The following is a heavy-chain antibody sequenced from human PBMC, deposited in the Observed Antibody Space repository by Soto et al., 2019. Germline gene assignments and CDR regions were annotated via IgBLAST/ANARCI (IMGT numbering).Heavy chain of an antibody. J-gene: IGHJ4*02. V-gene: IGHV3-21*01. D-gene: IGHD3-10*01. CDR3: ARDLSYYGSGSFYYFDY. Sequence: GGSLRLSCAASGFTLSAYSMNWVRQTPGEGLEWVSSISSTSDYIYYADSVKGRFTVSRDNAENSLYLQMDSLRTEDTAVYYCARDLSYYGSGSFYYFDYWGQGTLVTVSS. CDR1: GFTLSAYS. CDR2: ISSTSDYI.